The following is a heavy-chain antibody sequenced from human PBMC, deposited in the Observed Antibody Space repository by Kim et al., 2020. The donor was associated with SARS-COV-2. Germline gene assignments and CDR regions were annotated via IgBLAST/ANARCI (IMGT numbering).Heavy chain of an antibody. V-gene: IGHV3-30*18. CDR3: AKTPGGSGWWGGTDY. CDR2: ISYDGSSK. J-gene: IGHJ4*02. CDR1: GFTFSSYG. Sequence: GGSLRLSCAASGFTFSSYGMSWVRQAPGKGLEWVAVISYDGSSKYYADSVKGRFTISRDNSNNTLYLQMNSLTAEDTAVYYCAKTPGGSGWWGGTDYWGQGTLVTVSS. D-gene: IGHD6-19*01.